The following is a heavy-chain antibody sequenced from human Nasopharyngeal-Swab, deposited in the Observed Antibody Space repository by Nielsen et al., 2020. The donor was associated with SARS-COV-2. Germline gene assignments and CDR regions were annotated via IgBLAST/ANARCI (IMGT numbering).Heavy chain of an antibody. CDR3: ARRSTAVKFDY. V-gene: IGHV4-4*02. J-gene: IGHJ4*02. CDR2: IYHSGST. Sequence: VRQAPGKGLKWIGEIYHSGSTNYNPSLKSRVTISVDKSKNQFSLKLSSVTAADTAVYYCARRSTAVKFDYWGQGTLVTVSS.